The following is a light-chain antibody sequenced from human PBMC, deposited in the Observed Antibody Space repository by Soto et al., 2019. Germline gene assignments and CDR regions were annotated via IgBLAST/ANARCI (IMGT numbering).Light chain of an antibody. J-gene: IGKJ4*01. Sequence: DIQMTQSPSSLSASVGDRVTITCRASQIIGTYLKWCKFKLGKAPKVLIRGAYNLQYGVPERFSGSGSGTDITLTIGSLQPEDFATYYCQKNYSAPPTFGGGTKVDVK. CDR1: QIIGTY. CDR2: GAY. V-gene: IGKV1-39*01. CDR3: QKNYSAPPT.